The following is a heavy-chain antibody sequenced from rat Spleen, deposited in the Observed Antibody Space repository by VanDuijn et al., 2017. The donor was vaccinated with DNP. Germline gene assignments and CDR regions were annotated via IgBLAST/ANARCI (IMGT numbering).Heavy chain of an antibody. CDR1: GYSITSNY. J-gene: IGHJ4*01. D-gene: IGHD1-11*01. V-gene: IGHV3-1*01. CDR3: ARFEGIRGVMDA. Sequence: EVQLQESGPGLVKPSQSLSLTCSVTGYSITSNYWGWIRKFPGNKMEWMGYISYSGGTGYNPSLKSRISITRDTSKNQFFLQLNSVTTEDTATYYCARFEGIRGVMDAWGQGASVTVSS. CDR2: ISYSGGT.